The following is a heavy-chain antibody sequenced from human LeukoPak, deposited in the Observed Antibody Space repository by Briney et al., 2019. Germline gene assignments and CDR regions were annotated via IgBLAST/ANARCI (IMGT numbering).Heavy chain of an antibody. CDR2: IYSGATT. CDR3: ARVGDHFHWNLDL. D-gene: IGHD3-3*02. J-gene: IGHJ2*01. Sequence: GGSLRLSCAASGFTLSTYYMNWVRQAPGKGLEWVSIIYSGATTYYADSVKGRFTISRDTSKDTVSLQMNSLRAEDTAVYFCARVGDHFHWNLDLWGRGTLVTVSS. V-gene: IGHV3-53*01. CDR1: GFTLSTYY.